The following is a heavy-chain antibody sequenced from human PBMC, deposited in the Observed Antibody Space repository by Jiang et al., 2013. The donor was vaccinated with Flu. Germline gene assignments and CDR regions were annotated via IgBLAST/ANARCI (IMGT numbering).Heavy chain of an antibody. V-gene: IGHV1-69*04. Sequence: FSSYAISWVRQAPGQGLEWMGRIIPILGIANYAQKFQGRVTITADKSTSTAYMELSSLRSEDTAVYYCATATGIAAAGTGYFDYWGQGTLVTVSS. CDR1: FSSYA. CDR2: IIPILGIA. CDR3: ATATGIAAAGTGYFDY. D-gene: IGHD6-13*01. J-gene: IGHJ4*02.